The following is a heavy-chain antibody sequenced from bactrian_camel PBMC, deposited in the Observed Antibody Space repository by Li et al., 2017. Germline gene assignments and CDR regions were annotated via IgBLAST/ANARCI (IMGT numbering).Heavy chain of an antibody. J-gene: IGHJ7*01. CDR1: GFTFSDYD. V-gene: IGHV3S10*01. Sequence: DVQLVESGGGLVQPGGSLRLSCAASGFTFSDYDMSWVRQAPGKGLEWVSSIWPDGRRAAYADSVKDRFTISRDNAKNTVYLQMNSLKSEDTALYYCATNRGRNYGMEYWGKGTQVTVS. CDR2: IWPDGRRA.